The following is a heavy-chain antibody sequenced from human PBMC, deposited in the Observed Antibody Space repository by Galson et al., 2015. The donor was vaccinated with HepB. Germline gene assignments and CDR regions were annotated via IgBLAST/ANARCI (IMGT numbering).Heavy chain of an antibody. CDR1: GFTFRSYA. V-gene: IGHV3-23*01. CDR2: ISGSGGDT. CDR3: TKPPSGSYLSAFEI. J-gene: IGHJ3*02. Sequence: SLRLSCAASGFTFRSYAMSWVRQAPGKGLEWVSGISGSGGDTYYADSVKGRFTISRDNSKNTLYVQMNSLRADDTAVYYCTKPPSGSYLSAFEIWGQGTMVTVSS. D-gene: IGHD1-26*01.